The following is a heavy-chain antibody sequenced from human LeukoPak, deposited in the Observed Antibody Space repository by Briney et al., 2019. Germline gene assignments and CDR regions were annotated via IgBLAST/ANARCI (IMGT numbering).Heavy chain of an antibody. CDR2: ISSSRSYI. Sequence: AGGSLRLSCSASGFTFSSDSMNWVRQAPGKGREGASAISSSRSYIYYADSVKGRFTSARDNAKNSLYLQMNSLRAEDTAVYYCARGYCSSTSCYEDYWGQGTLVTVSS. V-gene: IGHV3-21*01. CDR1: GFTFSSDS. CDR3: ARGYCSSTSCYEDY. J-gene: IGHJ4*02. D-gene: IGHD2-2*01.